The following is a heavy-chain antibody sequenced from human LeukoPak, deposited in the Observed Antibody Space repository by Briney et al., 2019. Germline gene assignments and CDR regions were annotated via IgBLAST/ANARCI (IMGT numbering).Heavy chain of an antibody. CDR3: AKDQPSYYYGSGSQATYYFDY. V-gene: IGHV3-23*01. D-gene: IGHD3-10*01. CDR1: GFTFSSYG. CDR2: ISGSGGST. J-gene: IGHJ4*02. Sequence: GGTLRLSCAASGFTFSSYGMSWVRQAPGKGLEWVSAISGSGGSTYYADSVKGRFTISRDNSKNTLYLQMNSLRAEDTAVYYCAKDQPSYYYGSGSQATYYFDYWGQGTLVTVSS.